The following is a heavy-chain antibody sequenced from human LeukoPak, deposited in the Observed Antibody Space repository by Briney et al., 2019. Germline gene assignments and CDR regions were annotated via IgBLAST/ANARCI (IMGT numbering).Heavy chain of an antibody. J-gene: IGHJ4*02. CDR2: IYYSGST. V-gene: IGHV4-59*01. D-gene: IGHD5-24*01. CDR3: ARGGRRDGYNLSLGY. CDR1: GGSISSYY. Sequence: SETLSLTCTVSGGSISSYYWSWIRQPPGKGLEWIGYIYYSGSTNYNPSLKSRVTISVDTSKNQFSLKLSSVTAADTAVYYCARGGRRDGYNLSLGYWGQGTLVTVSS.